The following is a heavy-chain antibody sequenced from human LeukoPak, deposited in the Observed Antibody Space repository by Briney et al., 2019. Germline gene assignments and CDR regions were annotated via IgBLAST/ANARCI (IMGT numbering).Heavy chain of an antibody. V-gene: IGHV1-24*01. Sequence: ASVKVSCKVSGYTLTELSMHWVRQAPGKGLEWMGGFDPEDGETIYAQKFQGRVTMTEDTSTDTAYMELSSLRSEDTAVYYCATKPTYYYGSGSPPLFDYWGQGTLVTVSS. J-gene: IGHJ4*02. CDR3: ATKPTYYYGSGSPPLFDY. CDR2: FDPEDGET. D-gene: IGHD3-10*01. CDR1: GYTLTELS.